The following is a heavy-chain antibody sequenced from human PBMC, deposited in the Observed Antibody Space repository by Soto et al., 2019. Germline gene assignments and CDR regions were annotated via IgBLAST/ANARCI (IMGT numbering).Heavy chain of an antibody. CDR3: ASPYNSDAFDI. CDR1: GFTVSSNY. V-gene: IGHV3-66*01. J-gene: IGHJ3*02. D-gene: IGHD1-20*01. Sequence: EVQLVESGGGLVQPGGSRRLSCAASGFTVSSNYMSWVRQAPGKGLEWVSVIYSGGSTYYADSVKGRFTISRDNSKNTLYLQMNSLRAEDTAVYYCASPYNSDAFDIWGQGTMVTVSS. CDR2: IYSGGST.